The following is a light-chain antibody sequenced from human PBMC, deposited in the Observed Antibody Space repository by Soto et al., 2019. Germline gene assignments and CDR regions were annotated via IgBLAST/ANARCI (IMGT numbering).Light chain of an antibody. CDR2: GAS. J-gene: IGKJ2*01. Sequence: EIVLTQSPGTLSLSPGERATLSCRAGQSVSSTYLAWYQQKPGQAPRLLLYGASSRATGIPDRFSGSGSGTDFTLTISRLEPEDFAVYYCQQYGSSPPYTFGQGTKLEIK. CDR1: QSVSSTY. V-gene: IGKV3-20*01. CDR3: QQYGSSPPYT.